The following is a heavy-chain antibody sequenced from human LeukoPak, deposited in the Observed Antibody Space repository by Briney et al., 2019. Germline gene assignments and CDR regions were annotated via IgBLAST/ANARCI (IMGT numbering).Heavy chain of an antibody. V-gene: IGHV3-23*01. D-gene: IGHD6-19*01. Sequence: PGGSLRLSCAASGFIFSDFDMSWVRQAPGKGLEWVSAISHSGRSTYYADSVKGRFTISRDNSKNTLYLEMNSLRADDTAVYYCAKAVAVALDYWGQGTLVTVSP. CDR1: GFIFSDFD. CDR2: ISHSGRST. J-gene: IGHJ4*02. CDR3: AKAVAVALDY.